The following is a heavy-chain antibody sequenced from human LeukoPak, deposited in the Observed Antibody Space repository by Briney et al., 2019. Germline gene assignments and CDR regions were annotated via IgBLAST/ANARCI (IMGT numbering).Heavy chain of an antibody. CDR2: IYYSGST. CDR1: GGSISNYY. D-gene: IGHD3-22*01. J-gene: IGHJ4*02. CDR3: ARGNQLGYYDTSGYLDY. Sequence: SETQSLTCTVSGGSISNYYWSWIRQPPGKGLEWIGNIYYSGSTNYNPSLKSRVTISVDTSKNQFSLKLSSVTAADTAVYYCARGNQLGYYDTSGYLDYWGQGTLVTVSS. V-gene: IGHV4-59*01.